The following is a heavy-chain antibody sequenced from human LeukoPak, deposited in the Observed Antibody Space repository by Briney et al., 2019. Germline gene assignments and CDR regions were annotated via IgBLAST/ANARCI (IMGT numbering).Heavy chain of an antibody. D-gene: IGHD2-21*02. V-gene: IGHV1-45*02. J-gene: IGHJ6*02. CDR1: GYTFTYRY. CDR2: ITPSNGNT. Sequence: ASVKVSCKASGYTFTYRYLHWVRQAPGQALEWMGWITPSNGNTNYAQKFQDRVTITRDRSMSTAYMELSSPRSEDTAMYYCASCFRGGDCYLYGMDVWGQGTTVTVSS. CDR3: ASCFRGGDCYLYGMDV.